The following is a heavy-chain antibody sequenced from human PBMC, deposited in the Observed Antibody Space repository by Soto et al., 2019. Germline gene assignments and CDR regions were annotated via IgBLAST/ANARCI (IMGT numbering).Heavy chain of an antibody. CDR1: GFTFSASA. CDR2: IRSKANNYAT. V-gene: IGHV3-73*02. CDR3: AKQIYGGNS. Sequence: EVQLVESGGGLVQPGGSLKLSCATSGFTFSASAMHWVRQVSGKGLEWIARIRSKANNYATTYAASVKGRFTISRDDSENTVYLQMNSLKTEDTPIYYCAKQIYGGNSWGQGTLVTVSS. J-gene: IGHJ4*02. D-gene: IGHD2-21*02.